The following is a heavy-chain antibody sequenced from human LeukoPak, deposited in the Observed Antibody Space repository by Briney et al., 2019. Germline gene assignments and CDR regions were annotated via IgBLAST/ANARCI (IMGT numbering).Heavy chain of an antibody. CDR1: GFTFSSYW. CDR3: AKEGAYPIITYDS. CDR2: IKGDGNEK. J-gene: IGHJ5*01. V-gene: IGHV3-7*01. Sequence: RGSLRLSCAASGFTFSSYWMNRVRQAPGKGLEWVANIKGDGNEKNYVDSVRGRFSISRDNAKNSLYLQMDSLRAEDTAVYYCAKEGAYPIITYDSWGQGALVTVSS. D-gene: IGHD3-10*01.